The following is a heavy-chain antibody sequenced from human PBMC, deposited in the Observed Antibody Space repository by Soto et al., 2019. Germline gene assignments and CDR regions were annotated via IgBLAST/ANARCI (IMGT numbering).Heavy chain of an antibody. D-gene: IGHD6-6*01. Sequence: QVQLQESGPGLVSPLGTLSLTGAVSGGSIKTDSWWTWVRQPPGKGLEWIGEIHRSRGTNYNSSRKSRVTIAIDRSTNHFALRLYSVTAADTAVYYCASREEARTFWGQGTLVTVSS. J-gene: IGHJ4*02. CDR3: ASREEARTF. V-gene: IGHV4-4*02. CDR2: IHRSRGT. CDR1: GGSIKTDSW.